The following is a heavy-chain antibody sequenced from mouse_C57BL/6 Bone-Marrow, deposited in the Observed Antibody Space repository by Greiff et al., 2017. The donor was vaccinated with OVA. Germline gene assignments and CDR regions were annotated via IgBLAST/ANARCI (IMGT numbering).Heavy chain of an antibody. CDR3: ARWNWGDY. J-gene: IGHJ2*01. V-gene: IGHV1-59*01. CDR1: GYTFTSYW. CDR2: IDPSDSYT. Sequence: QVQLQQPGAELVRPGTSVKLSCKASGYTFTSYWMHWVKQRPGQGLEWIGVIDPSDSYTNYNQKFKGKATLTVDTSSSTAYMQLSSLTSEDSAVYYCARWNWGDYWGQGTTLTVSS. D-gene: IGHD4-1*01.